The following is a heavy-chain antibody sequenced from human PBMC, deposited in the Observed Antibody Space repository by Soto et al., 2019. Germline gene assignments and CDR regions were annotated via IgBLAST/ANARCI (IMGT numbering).Heavy chain of an antibody. CDR2: IYYSGST. Sequence: SETLSLTCTVSGGSISSYYWSWIRQPPGKGLEWIGYIYYSGSTNYNPSLKSRVTISVDTSKNQFSLKLSAVTAADTAVYYCARHGRTAAPTNWFDPWGQGTLVTVSS. V-gene: IGHV4-59*08. D-gene: IGHD6-6*01. J-gene: IGHJ5*02. CDR1: GGSISSYY. CDR3: ARHGRTAAPTNWFDP.